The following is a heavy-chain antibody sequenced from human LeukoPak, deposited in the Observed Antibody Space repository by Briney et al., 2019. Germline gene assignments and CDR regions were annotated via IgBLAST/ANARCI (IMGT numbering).Heavy chain of an antibody. V-gene: IGHV3-9*01. Sequence: GGSLRLSCAASGFTFDDDAMHWVRQAPGKGLEWVSGISWNSGSIGYADSVKGRFTISRDNAKNSLYLQMNSLRAEDTALYYCAKDIQSIVGTTGEFDYWGQGTLVTVSS. CDR3: AKDIQSIVGTTGEFDY. D-gene: IGHD1-26*01. CDR1: GFTFDDDA. CDR2: ISWNSGSI. J-gene: IGHJ4*02.